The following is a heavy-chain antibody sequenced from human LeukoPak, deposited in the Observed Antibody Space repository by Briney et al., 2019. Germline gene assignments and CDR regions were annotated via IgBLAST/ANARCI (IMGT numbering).Heavy chain of an antibody. Sequence: ASVKVSCKASGYTFTSYGISWVRQAPGQGLEWMGWINTNTGNPTYAQGFTGRFVFSLDTSVSTAFLQISSLKAEDTAVYYCARGRDCSSASCLWFDPWGQGTLVTVSS. CDR3: ARGRDCSSASCLWFDP. V-gene: IGHV7-4-1*02. CDR1: GYTFTSYG. CDR2: INTNTGNP. D-gene: IGHD2-2*01. J-gene: IGHJ5*02.